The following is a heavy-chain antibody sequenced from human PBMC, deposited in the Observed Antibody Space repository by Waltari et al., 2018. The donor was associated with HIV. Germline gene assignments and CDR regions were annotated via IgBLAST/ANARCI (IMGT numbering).Heavy chain of an antibody. D-gene: IGHD1-7*01. Sequence: EVRLVESGGGLVKPGGSLRLHCEASGFTFPSYSMNWVRQAPGKGLEWVSFISSSSSHIYYTDSLKGRFTISRDNAKNSLYLQMNSLRADDTAIYYCARDSPRLSGTSRFDYWGRGTLVTVSS. CDR1: GFTFPSYS. CDR2: ISSSSSHI. CDR3: ARDSPRLSGTSRFDY. V-gene: IGHV3-21*02. J-gene: IGHJ4*02.